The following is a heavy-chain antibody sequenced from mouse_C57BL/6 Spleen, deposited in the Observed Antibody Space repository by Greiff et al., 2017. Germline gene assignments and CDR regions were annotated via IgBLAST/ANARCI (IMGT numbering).Heavy chain of an antibody. V-gene: IGHV5-4*01. Sequence: EVKVEESGGGLVKPGGSLKLSCAASGFTFSSYAMSWVRQTPEKRLEWVATISDGGSYTYYPDNVKGRFTISRDNAKNNLYLQMSHLKSEDTAMYYCARDRGGYYDYFDYWGQGTTLTVSS. D-gene: IGHD2-3*01. CDR2: ISDGGSYT. J-gene: IGHJ2*01. CDR3: ARDRGGYYDYFDY. CDR1: GFTFSSYA.